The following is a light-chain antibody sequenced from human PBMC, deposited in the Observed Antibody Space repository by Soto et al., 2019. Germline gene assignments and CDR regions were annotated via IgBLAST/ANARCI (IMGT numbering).Light chain of an antibody. V-gene: IGKV1-5*03. CDR2: RAS. Sequence: DIQLTQSPSTLSASVGDRVTITCRASQSVVNWLAWYQQKPGKAPKFLIYRASNLGSGVPSRFSGSGSGTEFTLTISNLQPDDFATYYCQHYNSYPFTFGGGTKVEIK. CDR1: QSVVNW. J-gene: IGKJ4*01. CDR3: QHYNSYPFT.